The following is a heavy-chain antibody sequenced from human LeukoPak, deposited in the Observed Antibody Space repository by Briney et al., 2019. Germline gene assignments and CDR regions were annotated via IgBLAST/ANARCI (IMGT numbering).Heavy chain of an antibody. J-gene: IGHJ5*02. CDR1: GGSISSSNYY. CDR3: ARGGS. V-gene: IGHV4-39*07. CDR2: IYYRGST. Sequence: SETLSLTCTVSGGSISSSNYYWGWIRQPPGKGLEWIGSIYYRGSTYYNPSLMSRVTIFVDTSKNQFSLKLSSVTAADTAVYYCARGGSWGQGTLVTVSS.